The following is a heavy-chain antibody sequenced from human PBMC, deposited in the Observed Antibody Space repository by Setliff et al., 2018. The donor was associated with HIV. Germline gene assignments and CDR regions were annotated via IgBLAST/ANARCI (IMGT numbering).Heavy chain of an antibody. CDR2: IYSGGTT. D-gene: IGHD6-13*01. Sequence: GGSLRLSCAASGFTVSRYYMSWVRQAPGKGLEWVSIIYSGGTTYYADSVKGRFIISRDKSNITLYLQMSSLRAEDSAMYYCARDRGRVMAPSGILDYYYMDVWGKGTTVTGSS. CDR1: GFTVSRYY. J-gene: IGHJ6*03. CDR3: ARDRGRVMAPSGILDYYYMDV. V-gene: IGHV3-53*05.